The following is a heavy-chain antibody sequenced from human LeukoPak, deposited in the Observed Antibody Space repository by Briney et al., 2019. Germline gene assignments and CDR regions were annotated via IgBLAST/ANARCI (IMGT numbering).Heavy chain of an antibody. CDR2: INHSGST. V-gene: IGHV4-34*01. D-gene: IGHD6-13*01. CDR1: GGSFSGYY. CDR3: ARGSDTAAGLY. Sequence: SETLSLTCAVYGGSFSGYYWSWIRQPPGKGLEWIGEINHSGSTNYNPSLKSRVSISVDSPKNQFSLKVSSVTAADTAVYYCARGSDTAAGLYWGQGTLVTVSS. J-gene: IGHJ4*02.